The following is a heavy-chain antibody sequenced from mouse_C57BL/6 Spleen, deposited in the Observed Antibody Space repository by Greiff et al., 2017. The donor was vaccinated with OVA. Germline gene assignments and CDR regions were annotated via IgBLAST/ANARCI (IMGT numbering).Heavy chain of an antibody. CDR2: IYPGDGDT. V-gene: IGHV1-82*01. CDR1: GYAFSSSW. CDR3: ARRGSTVVATEYYFDY. D-gene: IGHD1-1*01. J-gene: IGHJ2*01. Sequence: QVQLQQSGPELVKPGASVKISCKASGYAFSSSWVNWVKQRPGKGLEWIGRIYPGDGDTNYNGKFKGKATLTADKSSSTAYMQLSSLTSEDSAVYFCARRGSTVVATEYYFDYWGQGTTLTVSS.